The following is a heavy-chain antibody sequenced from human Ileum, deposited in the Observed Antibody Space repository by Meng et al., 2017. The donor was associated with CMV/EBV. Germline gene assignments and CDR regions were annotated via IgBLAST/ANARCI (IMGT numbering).Heavy chain of an antibody. CDR3: AKRGWHSSSWYYFDY. J-gene: IGHJ4*02. Sequence: GFTFGSCAMSWVRQAPGKGLEWVSAISGSAGTTYYADSVKSRFTISRDNSKNTLYLQMDSLRVEDTAVYFCAKRGWHSSSWYYFDYWGQGTLVTVSS. CDR1: GFTFGSCA. CDR2: ISGSAGTT. D-gene: IGHD6-13*01. V-gene: IGHV3-23*01.